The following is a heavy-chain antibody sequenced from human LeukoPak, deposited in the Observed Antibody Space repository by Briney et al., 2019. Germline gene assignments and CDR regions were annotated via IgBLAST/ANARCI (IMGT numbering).Heavy chain of an antibody. CDR2: VYNGGST. D-gene: IGHD2-2*02. CDR1: GGSFSSNY. V-gene: IGHV4-4*07. CDR3: ARSISMDFEY. J-gene: IGHJ4*02. Sequence: SETLSLTCTVPGGSFSSNYWNWIRQPAGKGLEWIGRVYNGGSTNYNPSLESRVTISIDRSKNQFSLKLTSVTAADTAVYYCARSISMDFEYWGQGTLVTVSS.